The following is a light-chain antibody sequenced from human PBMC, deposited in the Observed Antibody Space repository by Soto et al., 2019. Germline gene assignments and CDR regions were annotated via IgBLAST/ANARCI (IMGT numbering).Light chain of an antibody. V-gene: IGLV2-8*01. J-gene: IGLJ1*01. CDR1: SSDVGGYNY. CDR3: ISYVGRHNFPYV. CDR2: EVT. Sequence: QSALTQPPSASGSPGQSVTISCTGTSSDVGGYNYVSWYQHHPGKAPKLMIYEVTKRPSGVPDRFSGSKSDNTASLTVSGLQAEDESDCLFISYVGRHNFPYVFRTGTKVNLL.